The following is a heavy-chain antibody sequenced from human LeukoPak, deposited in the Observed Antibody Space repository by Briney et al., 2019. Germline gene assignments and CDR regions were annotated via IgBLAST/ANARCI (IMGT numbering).Heavy chain of an antibody. CDR3: AKGIYYYDSSGPDY. V-gene: IGHV3-23*01. CDR2: ISGSGGST. CDR1: GFTFSSYA. Sequence: GGSLRLSCAASGFTFSSYAMSWVRQAPGKGLEWVSAISGSGGSTYYADSVKGRFTISRDNSKNTLYLQMNSLRAEDTAVYHCAKGIYYYDSSGPDYWGQGTLVTVSS. J-gene: IGHJ4*02. D-gene: IGHD3-22*01.